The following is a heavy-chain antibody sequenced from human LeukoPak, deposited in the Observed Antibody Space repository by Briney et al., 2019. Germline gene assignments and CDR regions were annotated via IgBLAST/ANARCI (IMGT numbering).Heavy chain of an antibody. CDR1: GGTFSSYT. CDR2: IIPILGIA. D-gene: IGHD3-22*01. J-gene: IGHJ4*02. Sequence: VASVKVSCKASGGTFSSYTISWVRQAPGQGLERMGRIIPILGIANYAQKFQGRVTITADKSTSTAYMELSSLRSEDTAVYYCARALSTHYYDSSGYSNWGQGTLVTVSS. V-gene: IGHV1-69*02. CDR3: ARALSTHYYDSSGYSN.